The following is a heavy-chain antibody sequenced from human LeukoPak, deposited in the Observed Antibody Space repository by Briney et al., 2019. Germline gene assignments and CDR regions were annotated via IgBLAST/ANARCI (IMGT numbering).Heavy chain of an antibody. CDR3: ARVAGGSQPYYFDY. CDR2: LNSDGNNT. D-gene: IGHD1-26*01. V-gene: IGHV3-74*01. J-gene: IGHJ4*02. CDR1: GFTFNTYW. Sequence: PGGSLRLSCAASGFTFNTYWMHWVRQAPGKGLVWVSRLNSDGNNTAYADSVKGRFTISRDNAKNTLHLQMNSLRAEDTAVYYCARVAGGSQPYYFDYWGQGTLVTVSS.